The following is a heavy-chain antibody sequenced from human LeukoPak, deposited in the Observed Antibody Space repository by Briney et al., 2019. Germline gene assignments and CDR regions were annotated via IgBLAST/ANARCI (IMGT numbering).Heavy chain of an antibody. V-gene: IGHV1-2*02. CDR2: INHNSGGT. CDR1: GYTFTGYY. Sequence: GASVKVSCKASGYTFTGYYMHWVRQAPGQGLEWMGWINHNSGGTNYAQKFQGRVTMTRDTSISTAYMELSRLRSDDTAVYYCARVRITMVRGVPTYFDYWGQGTLVTVSS. CDR3: ARVRITMVRGVPTYFDY. D-gene: IGHD3-10*01. J-gene: IGHJ4*02.